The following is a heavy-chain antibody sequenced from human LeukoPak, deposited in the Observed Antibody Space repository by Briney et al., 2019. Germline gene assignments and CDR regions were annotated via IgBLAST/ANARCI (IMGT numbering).Heavy chain of an antibody. V-gene: IGHV6-1*01. D-gene: IGHD2-15*01. J-gene: IGHJ5*02. CDR1: GDSVSSNISG. CDR3: ARGGLVGSDRGWFGP. CDR2: TYYRSRWYI. Sequence: SQTLSLTCAISGDSVSSNISGWSWIRQSPSRGLEWLGRTYYRSRWYIDYAVSVGSRITINADTSKNQFSLQLNSVTPEDTAVYYCARGGLVGSDRGWFGPWGQGNLVTVSS.